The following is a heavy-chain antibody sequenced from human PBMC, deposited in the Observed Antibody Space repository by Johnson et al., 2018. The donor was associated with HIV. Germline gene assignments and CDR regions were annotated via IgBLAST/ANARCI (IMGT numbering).Heavy chain of an antibody. CDR3: ARVWVVEVARGAFDI. D-gene: IGHD2-15*01. V-gene: IGHV3-7*01. CDR2: VKQDGSEK. J-gene: IGHJ3*02. Sequence: VQLVESGGGLAQPGGSLSLSCPASGFPFSSYWMAWVRQAPGKGLEWVANVKQDGSEKHYVDSAKGRFTISRDNAKNSMYRQMNSLRGEDTAVYYCARVWVVEVARGAFDIWGQGTMVTVSS. CDR1: GFPFSSYW.